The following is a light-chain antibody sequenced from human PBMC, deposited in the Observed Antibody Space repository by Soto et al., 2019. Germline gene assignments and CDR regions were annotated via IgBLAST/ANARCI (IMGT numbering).Light chain of an antibody. Sequence: QSALTQPASVSGSPGQSITISCTGTSSDVGAYNYVSWYQHHPGKAPKLMIYEVSNRPSGVSNRFSGSKSGNTASLTISGLQAEDEADYYCNSYTTSSTRVFGGGTKLTVL. CDR3: NSYTTSSTRV. J-gene: IGLJ3*02. CDR1: SSDVGAYNY. V-gene: IGLV2-14*01. CDR2: EVS.